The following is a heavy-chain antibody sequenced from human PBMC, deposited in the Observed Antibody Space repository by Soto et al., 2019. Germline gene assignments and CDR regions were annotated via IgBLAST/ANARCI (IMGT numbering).Heavy chain of an antibody. CDR3: ARVPRSGGYYYWVVFDI. CDR1: GGTFSSYA. J-gene: IGHJ3*02. V-gene: IGHV1-69*13. CDR2: IIPIFGTA. D-gene: IGHD3-22*01. Sequence: SVKVSCKASGGTFSSYAISWVRQAPGQGLEWMGGIIPIFGTANYAQKLQGRVTITADESTSTAYMELSSPRSEDTAVYYCARVPRSGGYYYWVVFDIWGQGTMVTVSS.